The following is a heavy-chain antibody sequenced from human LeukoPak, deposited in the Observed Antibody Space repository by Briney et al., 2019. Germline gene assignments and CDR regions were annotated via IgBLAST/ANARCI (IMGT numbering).Heavy chain of an antibody. CDR3: ARSGNGDYEGLRAFDI. V-gene: IGHV1-46*01. J-gene: IGHJ3*02. D-gene: IGHD4-17*01. CDR2: INPSGGST. Sequence: PLASVKVSCKASGYTFTSFYMHWVRQAPGQGLEWMGLINPSGGSTSYAQKFQGRVTMTRDTSTSTVYMELSSLRSEDTAVYYCARSGNGDYEGLRAFDIWGQGTMVTVSS. CDR1: GYTFTSFY.